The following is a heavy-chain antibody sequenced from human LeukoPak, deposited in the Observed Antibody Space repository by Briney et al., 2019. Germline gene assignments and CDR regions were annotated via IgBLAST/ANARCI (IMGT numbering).Heavy chain of an antibody. CDR3: AELGITMIGGV. V-gene: IGHV3-7*01. Sequence: GGSLRLSCAASGFTFTSYWMSWVRQAPGKGLEWVANIKQDGSEKYYVDSVKGRFTISRDNAKNSVYLQMSSLRAEDTAVYYCAELGITMIGGVWGKGTTVTISS. D-gene: IGHD3-10*02. CDR2: IKQDGSEK. CDR1: GFTFTSYW. J-gene: IGHJ6*04.